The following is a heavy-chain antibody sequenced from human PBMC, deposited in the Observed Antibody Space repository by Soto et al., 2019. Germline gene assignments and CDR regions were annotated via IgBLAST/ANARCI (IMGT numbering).Heavy chain of an antibody. D-gene: IGHD5-12*01. Sequence: QVQLVQSGAEVKKPGSSVKVSCKASGGTFSSYAISWVRQAPGQVLEWMGGIIPIFGTANYAQKFQCRVTITADESTSTAYMALSSLRSEDTDVYYCASGFRSRWLQLGYWGQGTLVTVSS. CDR1: GGTFSSYA. CDR3: ASGFRSRWLQLGY. J-gene: IGHJ4*02. V-gene: IGHV1-69*01. CDR2: IIPIFGTA.